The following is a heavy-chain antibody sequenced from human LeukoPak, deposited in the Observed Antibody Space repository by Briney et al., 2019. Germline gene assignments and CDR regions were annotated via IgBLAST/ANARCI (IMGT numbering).Heavy chain of an antibody. Sequence: GGSLRLSCATSGLSVSSEYMSWVRQAPGKGLEWVSYISSSGSTIYYADSVKGRFTISRDNAKNSLYLQMNSLRAEDTAVYYCARGMATIDGYYYYMDVWGKGTTVTVSS. CDR3: ARGMATIDGYYYYMDV. CDR1: GLSVSSEY. J-gene: IGHJ6*03. CDR2: ISSSGSTI. D-gene: IGHD5-24*01. V-gene: IGHV3-48*04.